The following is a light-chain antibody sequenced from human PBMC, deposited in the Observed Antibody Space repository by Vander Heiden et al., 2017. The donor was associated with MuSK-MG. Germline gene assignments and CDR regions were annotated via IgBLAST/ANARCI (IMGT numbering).Light chain of an antibody. CDR1: QSISTY. CDR2: GAS. J-gene: IGKJ2*01. Sequence: DIQMTQSPSSLSASVGDRVTITCRASQSISTYLNWYQQKPGKAPILLIYGASTLLSGVPSRFSGSGSGTDFTLTMRSLHREDFATYYCQGSESSATTFGPGVKLEI. V-gene: IGKV1-39*01. CDR3: QGSESSATT.